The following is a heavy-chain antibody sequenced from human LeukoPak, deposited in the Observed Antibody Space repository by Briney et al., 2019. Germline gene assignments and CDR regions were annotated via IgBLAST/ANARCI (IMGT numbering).Heavy chain of an antibody. V-gene: IGHV3-15*01. CDR1: GFTFSNAW. Sequence: GGSLRLSCAASGFTFSNAWMSWVRQAPGKGLEWVGRIKSKTGGGTTDYAAPVKGRFTISRDDSKNTLYLQMNSLKTEDTAVYYCTTTTDAVAGTVYWGQGTLVTVSS. CDR2: IKSKTGGGTT. CDR3: TTTTDAVAGTVY. J-gene: IGHJ4*02. D-gene: IGHD6-19*01.